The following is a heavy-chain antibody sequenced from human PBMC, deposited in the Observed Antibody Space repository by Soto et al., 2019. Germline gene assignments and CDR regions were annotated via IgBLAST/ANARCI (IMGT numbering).Heavy chain of an antibody. CDR3: ARDRLNYYDSSGYYYGGYFDY. CDR2: IIPIFGTA. J-gene: IGHJ4*02. CDR1: GGTFSSYA. V-gene: IGHV1-69*13. D-gene: IGHD3-22*01. Sequence: GASVKVSCKASGGTFSSYAISWWRTAPGQWLYWMGGIIPIFGTANYAQKFQGRVTITADESTSTAYMELSSLRSEDTAVYYCARDRLNYYDSSGYYYGGYFDYWGQGTLVTVSS.